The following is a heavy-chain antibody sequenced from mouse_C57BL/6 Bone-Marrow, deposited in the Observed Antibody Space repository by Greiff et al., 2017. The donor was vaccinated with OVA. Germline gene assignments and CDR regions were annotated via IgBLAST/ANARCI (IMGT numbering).Heavy chain of an antibody. CDR2: IYPGSGST. D-gene: IGHD1-1*01. CDR1: GYTFTSYW. CDR3: ARTTVVATAPMDY. J-gene: IGHJ4*01. V-gene: IGHV1-55*01. Sequence: QVQLTQPGAELVKPGASVKMSCKASGYTFTSYWITWVKQRPGQGLEWIGDIYPGSGSTNYNEEFKSKATLTVDTASSTADMQLSSLTSDDSAVYYVARTTVVATAPMDYWGQGTSVTVSS.